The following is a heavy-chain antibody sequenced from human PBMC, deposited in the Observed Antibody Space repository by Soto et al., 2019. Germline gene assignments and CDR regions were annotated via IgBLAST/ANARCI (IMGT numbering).Heavy chain of an antibody. CDR3: ARGDFSPYDAFDI. D-gene: IGHD3-3*01. J-gene: IGHJ3*02. V-gene: IGHV3-30-3*01. CDR1: GFTFSSYA. Sequence: QVQLVESGGGVVQPGRSLRLSCAASGFTFSSYAMHWVRQAPGKGLEWVAVISYDGSNKYYADSVKGRFIISRDNSKNTLYLQMNSLRAEDTAVYYCARGDFSPYDAFDIWGQGTMVTVSS. CDR2: ISYDGSNK.